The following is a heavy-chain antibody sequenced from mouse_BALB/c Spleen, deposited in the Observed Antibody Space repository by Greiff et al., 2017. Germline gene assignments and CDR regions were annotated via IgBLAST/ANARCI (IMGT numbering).Heavy chain of an antibody. V-gene: IGHV1-15*01. Sequence: VQLQQSGAELVRPGASVTLSCKASGYTFTDYEMHWVKQTPVHGLEWIGAIDPETGGTAYNQKFKGKATLTADKSSSTAYMELRSLTSEDSAVYYCTRSTTVVDGWFAYWGQGTLVTVSA. CDR3: TRSTTVVDGWFAY. D-gene: IGHD1-1*01. J-gene: IGHJ3*01. CDR2: IDPETGGT. CDR1: GYTFTDYE.